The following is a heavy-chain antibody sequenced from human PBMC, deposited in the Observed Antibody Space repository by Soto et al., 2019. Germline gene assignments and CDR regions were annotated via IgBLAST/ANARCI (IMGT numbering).Heavy chain of an antibody. D-gene: IGHD1-26*01. CDR3: AKKQGGRFPFDY. CDR1: GFTFSSFA. V-gene: IGHV3-23*01. CDR2: ISGSGGTI. Sequence: EVQLLESGGGLVQPGGSLRLSCAASGFTFSSFAMSWVRQAPGKGLEWVSAISGSGGTIYYADSVKGRFTISRDNSKNTLFLQLNSLRAEDTAPYYCAKKQGGRFPFDYWGQGTLVTVSS. J-gene: IGHJ4*02.